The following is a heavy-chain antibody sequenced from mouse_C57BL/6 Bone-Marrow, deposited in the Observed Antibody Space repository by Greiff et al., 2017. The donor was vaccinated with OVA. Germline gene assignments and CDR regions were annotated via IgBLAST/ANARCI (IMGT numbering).Heavy chain of an antibody. D-gene: IGHD2-1*01. CDR2: IDPSDSYT. CDR1: GYTFTSYW. CDR3: ALPYYAMYY. Sequence: VQLQQPGAELVMPGASVKLSCKASGYTFTSYWMHWVKQRPGQGLEWFGEIDPSDSYTNYNQKFKGKSTLTVDKSSITAYMQLSSLTSEDSAVYYCALPYYAMYYWGQGTSVTVSS. V-gene: IGHV1-69*01. J-gene: IGHJ4*01.